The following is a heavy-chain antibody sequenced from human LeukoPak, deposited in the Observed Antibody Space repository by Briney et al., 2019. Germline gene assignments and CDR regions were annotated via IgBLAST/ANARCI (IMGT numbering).Heavy chain of an antibody. V-gene: IGHV3-23*01. CDR2: ITGSGDTT. J-gene: IGHJ4*02. CDR3: ARAEVGTAYFDS. CDR1: GFIFRNYA. Sequence: PGASLRLSCAASGFIFRNYAMSWVRQAPGKGLEWVSAITGSGDTTYYADSVKGRFTISRDISKSTLNLRMDSLRAEDTAVYYCARAEVGTAYFDSWGQGILVTVSS. D-gene: IGHD1-7*01.